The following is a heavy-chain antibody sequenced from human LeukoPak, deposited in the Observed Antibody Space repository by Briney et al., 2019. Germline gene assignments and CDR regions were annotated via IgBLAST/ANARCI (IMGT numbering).Heavy chain of an antibody. D-gene: IGHD3-3*01. CDR3: ASTSGYDFWDLGY. J-gene: IGHJ4*02. Sequence: GGSLRLSCAASGFTFSYYAMHWVRQAPGKGLEWVAFISDDGRNKNHADSVKGRSTISRDNSKNTLYLQMNSLRPDDTAVYYCASTSGYDFWDLGYWGQGTLVTVSS. CDR1: GFTFSYYA. V-gene: IGHV3-30*04. CDR2: ISDDGRNK.